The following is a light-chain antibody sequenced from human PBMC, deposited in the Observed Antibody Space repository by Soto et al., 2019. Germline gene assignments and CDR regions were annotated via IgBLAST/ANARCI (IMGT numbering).Light chain of an antibody. CDR2: GAS. CDR1: QSVSVN. CDR3: QQYNDWPPYT. J-gene: IGKJ2*01. V-gene: IGKV3-15*01. Sequence: EIVMAQSPVILSVSPGERATLSCRASQSVSVNLAWYQQKPGQAPRLLIYGASSRAPGIPVRFSGSGNGTEFTLTISSLQSEDFAGYYCQQYNDWPPYTFGQGTKLEIK.